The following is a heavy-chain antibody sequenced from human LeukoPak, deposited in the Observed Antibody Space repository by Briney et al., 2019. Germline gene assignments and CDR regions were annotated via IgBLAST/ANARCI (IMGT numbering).Heavy chain of an antibody. CDR2: ISASGSGT. D-gene: IGHD6-13*01. CDR1: GLTFSSYP. J-gene: IGHJ4*02. Sequence: PGGSLRLSCAASGLTFSSYPMTWVRQAPGKGLYWVAGISASGSGTYYTDSVRGRFTISRDNSRNTLYLQMNSLRVEDTAIYYCAKDAAGPEYWGQGTLVTVSS. V-gene: IGHV3-23*01. CDR3: AKDAAGPEY.